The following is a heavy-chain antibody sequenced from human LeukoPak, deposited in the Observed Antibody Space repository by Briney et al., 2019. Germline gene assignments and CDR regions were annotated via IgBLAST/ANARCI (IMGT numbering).Heavy chain of an antibody. V-gene: IGHV4-59*01. J-gene: IGHJ5*02. CDR1: GGSISSYY. CDR2: IYYRVST. CDR3: ARDKHGSGSAYTFDH. Sequence: PSETLSLTCTVSGGSISSYYWSWIRQPPGKGLGWIAYIYYRVSTNYNPSLKSRVTISVDTSKNQFSLKLNSVTAADTAVYSGARDKHGSGSAYTFDHWGQGTLVTVSS. D-gene: IGHD3-10*01.